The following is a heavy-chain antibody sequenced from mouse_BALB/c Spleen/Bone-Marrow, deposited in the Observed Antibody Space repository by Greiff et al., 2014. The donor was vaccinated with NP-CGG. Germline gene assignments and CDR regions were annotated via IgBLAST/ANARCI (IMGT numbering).Heavy chain of an antibody. J-gene: IGHJ4*01. CDR1: GFTFTSYW. V-gene: IGHV1S81*02. D-gene: IGHD2-1*01. Sequence: QVQLQQSGDELVKPGASVKLSCMASGFTFTSYWIHWVKQRPGQGPVWIGEINPSNGRTNYNEKFKSKATLTEDKSSSTAYMQLSSLTSEDSAVYYCARDGNYRYAMDYWGQGTSVTVSS. CDR2: INPSNGRT. CDR3: ARDGNYRYAMDY.